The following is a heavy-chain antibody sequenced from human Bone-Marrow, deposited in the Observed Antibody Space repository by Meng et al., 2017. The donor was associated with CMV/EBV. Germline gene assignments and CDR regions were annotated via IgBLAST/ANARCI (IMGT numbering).Heavy chain of an antibody. V-gene: IGHV3-66*02. CDR2: IYSGGST. J-gene: IGHJ4*02. CDR3: ARTSPGIAARLGFDY. Sequence: GESLKISCAASGFTVSSNYMSWARQAPGKGLEWVSVIYSGGSTYYADSVKGRFTISRDNSKNTLYLQMNSLRAEDTAVYYCARTSPGIAARLGFDYWGQGTLVTVSS. CDR1: GFTVSSNY. D-gene: IGHD6-6*01.